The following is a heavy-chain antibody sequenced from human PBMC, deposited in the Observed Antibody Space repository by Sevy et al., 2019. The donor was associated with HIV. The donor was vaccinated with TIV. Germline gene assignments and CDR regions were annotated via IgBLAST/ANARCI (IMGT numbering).Heavy chain of an antibody. D-gene: IGHD3-3*01. J-gene: IGHJ4*02. V-gene: IGHV3-23*01. CDR3: AKDTTYYDFWSGSY. Sequence: GGSLRLSCAASGFTFSSYSMNWVRQAPGKGLEWVSAISGSGGSTYYADSVKGRFTISRDNSKNTLYLQMNSLRAEDTAVYYCAKDTTYYDFWSGSYWGQGTLVTVSS. CDR2: ISGSGGST. CDR1: GFTFSSYS.